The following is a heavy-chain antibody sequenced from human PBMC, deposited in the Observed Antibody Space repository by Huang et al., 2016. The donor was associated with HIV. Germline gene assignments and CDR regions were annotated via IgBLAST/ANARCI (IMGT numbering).Heavy chain of an antibody. D-gene: IGHD6-6*01. Sequence: VQLVQSGAEVKKPGESLKISCKGSGYSFSSYWIAWVHQMPGKGLVWRVFILPDECDATYSPSFEGQVTISADKSIGTAYLQWSSLKASDTAMYYCARRFSSSSGYFDYWGQGSLVTVSS. CDR1: GYSFSSYW. V-gene: IGHV5-51*07. CDR3: ARRFSSSSGYFDY. CDR2: ILPDECDA. J-gene: IGHJ4*02.